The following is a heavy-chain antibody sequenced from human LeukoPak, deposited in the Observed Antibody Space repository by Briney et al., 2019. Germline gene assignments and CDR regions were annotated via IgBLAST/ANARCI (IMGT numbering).Heavy chain of an antibody. V-gene: IGHV1-2*02. J-gene: IGHJ6*02. CDR3: AREGRLGDLYYYGMDV. CDR2: INPNSGGT. D-gene: IGHD2-21*02. CDR1: GYTSTGYY. Sequence: ASVKVSCKASGYTSTGYYMHWVRQAPGQGLEWMGWINPNSGGTSYAQKFQGRVTMTRDTSISTAYMELSRLRSDDTAVYYCAREGRLGDLYYYGMDVWGQGTTVTVSS.